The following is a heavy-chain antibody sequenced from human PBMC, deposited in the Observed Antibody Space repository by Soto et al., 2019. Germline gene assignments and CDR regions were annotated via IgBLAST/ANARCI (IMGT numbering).Heavy chain of an antibody. CDR1: GFTFDDYT. CDR3: AKDKEKPRGYSYYFDP. J-gene: IGHJ5*02. V-gene: IGHV3-43*01. Sequence: GGFLRLSCAASGFTFDDYTMHWVRQAPGKGLEWVSLISWDGGSTYYADSVKGRFTISRDNSKNSLYLQMNSLRTEDTALYYCAKDKEKPRGYSYYFDPWGQGTLVTVSS. CDR2: ISWDGGST. D-gene: IGHD5-18*01.